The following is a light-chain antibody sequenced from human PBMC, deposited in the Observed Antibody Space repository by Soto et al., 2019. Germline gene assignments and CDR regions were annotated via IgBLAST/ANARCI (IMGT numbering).Light chain of an antibody. J-gene: IGKJ5*01. V-gene: IGKV3-11*01. CDR1: QSVSNS. Sequence: TQSPSTLSLSPGERVTLSCRASQSVSNSLAWYQQKPGQPPRLLIYDVSNRATGIPARFSGSGSGTDFTLTITSLEPEDFAVYFCHQRYNWPRVTFGQGTRLE. CDR3: HQRYNWPRVT. CDR2: DVS.